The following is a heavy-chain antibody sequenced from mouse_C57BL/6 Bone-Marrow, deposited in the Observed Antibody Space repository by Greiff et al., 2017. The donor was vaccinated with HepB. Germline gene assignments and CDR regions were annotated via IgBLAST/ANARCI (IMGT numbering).Heavy chain of an antibody. J-gene: IGHJ1*03. CDR1: GYTFTSYW. CDR2: IHPNSGST. V-gene: IGHV1-64*01. CDR3: LITTVKDPWYFDV. Sequence: QVQLQHPGAELVKPGASVKLSCKASGYTFTSYWMHWVKQRPGQGLEWIGMIHPNSGSTNYNEKFKSKATLTVDKSSSTAYMQLSSLTSEDSAVYYPLITTVKDPWYFDVWGTGTTVTVSS. D-gene: IGHD1-1*01.